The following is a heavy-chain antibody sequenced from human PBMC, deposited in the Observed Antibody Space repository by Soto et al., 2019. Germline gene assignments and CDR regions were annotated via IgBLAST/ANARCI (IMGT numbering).Heavy chain of an antibody. J-gene: IGHJ4*02. CDR3: ASLDTAMIKTAGY. D-gene: IGHD5-18*01. V-gene: IGHV3-7*01. CDR1: GLTFSSW. Sequence: GFLRLSCVASGLTFSSWMSWVRQAPGKGLEWVAMTTQDGSGKHYVDSAKGRFTISRDSAKNSMYLQMNSLTVEDTAMYYCASLDTAMIKTAGYWGQGTQVTVS. CDR2: TTQDGSGK.